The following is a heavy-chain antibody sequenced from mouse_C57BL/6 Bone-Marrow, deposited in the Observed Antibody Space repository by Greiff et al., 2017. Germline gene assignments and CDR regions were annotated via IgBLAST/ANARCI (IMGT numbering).Heavy chain of an antibody. V-gene: IGHV1-53*01. D-gene: IGHD2-2*01. Sequence: VQLQQPGTELVKPGASVKLSCKASGYTFTSYWMHWVKQRPGQGLEWIGNINPSNGGTNYNEKFKSKATLTVDKSSSTAYMQLSSLTSEDSAVYYCARSERGQLWFYWYFDVWGTGTTVTVSS. CDR2: INPSNGGT. CDR1: GYTFTSYW. CDR3: ARSERGQLWFYWYFDV. J-gene: IGHJ1*03.